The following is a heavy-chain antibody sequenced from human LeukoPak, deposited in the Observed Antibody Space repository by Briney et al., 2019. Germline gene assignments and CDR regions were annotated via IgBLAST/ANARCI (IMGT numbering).Heavy chain of an antibody. V-gene: IGHV4-59*12. D-gene: IGHD3-10*01. CDR1: GGSISSYY. Sequence: PSETLSLTCTVSGGSISSYYWSWIRQPPGKGLEWIGYIYYSGSTNYNPSLKSRVTISVDTSKNQFSLKLSSVTAADTAVYYCARDRYYGSGSYYNYPPNWFDPWGQGTLVTVSS. CDR3: ARDRYYGSGSYYNYPPNWFDP. CDR2: IYYSGST. J-gene: IGHJ5*02.